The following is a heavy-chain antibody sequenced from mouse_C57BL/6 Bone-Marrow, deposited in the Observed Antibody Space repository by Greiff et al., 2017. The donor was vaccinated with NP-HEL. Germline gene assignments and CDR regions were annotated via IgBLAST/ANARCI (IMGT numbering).Heavy chain of an antibody. J-gene: IGHJ1*03. Sequence: VQLQQPGAELVRPGSSVKLSCKASGYTFTSYWMDWVKQRPGQGLEWIGNIYPSDSETHYNQKFKDKATLTVDKSSSTAYMQLSSLTSEYSAVYYCARRDGHWYFDVWGTGTTVTVSS. CDR3: ARRDGHWYFDV. CDR2: IYPSDSET. D-gene: IGHD1-1*01. CDR1: GYTFTSYW. V-gene: IGHV1-61*01.